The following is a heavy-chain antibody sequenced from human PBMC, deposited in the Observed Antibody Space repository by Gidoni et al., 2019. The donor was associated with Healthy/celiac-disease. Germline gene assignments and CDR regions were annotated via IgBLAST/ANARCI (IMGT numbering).Heavy chain of an antibody. CDR2: IYYSGST. Sequence: QVQLQESGPGLVKPSETLPLTCPVSGGSISSYYWSWTRQPPGKGLEWIGYIYYSGSTNYNPSLKSRVTISVDTSKNQFSLKLSSVTAADTAVYYCARGGYGDFELVFDYWGQGTLVTVSS. V-gene: IGHV4-59*01. J-gene: IGHJ4*02. D-gene: IGHD4-17*01. CDR1: GGSISSYY. CDR3: ARGGYGDFELVFDY.